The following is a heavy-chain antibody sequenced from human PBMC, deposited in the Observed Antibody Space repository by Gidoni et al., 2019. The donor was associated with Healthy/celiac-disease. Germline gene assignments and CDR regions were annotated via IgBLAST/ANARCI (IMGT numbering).Heavy chain of an antibody. CDR1: GGSISSGDYS. CDR3: ARGRGSYGYFDY. Sequence: QVQLQESGPGLVKPSQTLSLTCTVSGGSISSGDYSWSWIRQPPGKGLEWIGYIYYSGSTYYNPSLKSRVTISVDTSKNQFSLKLSSVTAAATAVYYCARGRGSYGYFDYWGQGTLVTVSS. D-gene: IGHD1-26*01. CDR2: IYYSGST. V-gene: IGHV4-30-4*01. J-gene: IGHJ4*02.